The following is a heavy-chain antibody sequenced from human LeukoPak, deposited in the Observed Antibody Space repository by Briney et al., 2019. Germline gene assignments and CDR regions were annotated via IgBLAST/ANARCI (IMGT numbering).Heavy chain of an antibody. CDR2: ISSSSSYI. J-gene: IGHJ4*02. V-gene: IGHV3-21*01. CDR3: ARDSVGAPDR. D-gene: IGHD3-10*01. Sequence: GGSLRLSCAASGFTFSSYSMNWVRQAPGKGLEWVSSISSSSSYIYYADSVKGRFTISRDNAKNSLYLEMNSLRAEDTAVYYCARDSVGAPDRWGQGTLVTVSS. CDR1: GFTFSSYS.